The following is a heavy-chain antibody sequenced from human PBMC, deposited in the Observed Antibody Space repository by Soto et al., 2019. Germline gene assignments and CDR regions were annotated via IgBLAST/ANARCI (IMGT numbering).Heavy chain of an antibody. CDR1: GYTFTSYY. CDR2: INPSGGST. D-gene: IGHD3-10*01. Sequence: GASVEVSCKASGYTFTSYYMHWVRQAPGQGLEWMGIINPSGGSTSYAQKFQGRVTMTRDTSTSTVYMELSSLRSEDTAVYYCARSGPPGITMVRGVISPDAFDIWGQGTMVTVSS. CDR3: ARSGPPGITMVRGVISPDAFDI. V-gene: IGHV1-46*03. J-gene: IGHJ3*02.